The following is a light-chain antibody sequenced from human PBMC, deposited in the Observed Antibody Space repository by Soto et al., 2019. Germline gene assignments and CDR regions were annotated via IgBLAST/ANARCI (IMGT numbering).Light chain of an antibody. CDR3: QERDSTPLT. J-gene: IGKJ4*01. CDR2: AAA. CDR1: QSISSY. Sequence: DIQMTQSPSSLSASVGDRVTITCRASQSISSYLNWYQQKPGEALKLLIYAAASLQSGVPSRFSGSGSGTDFTLTISSLQPEEFATYYCQERDSTPLTFGGGTKVEIK. V-gene: IGKV1-39*01.